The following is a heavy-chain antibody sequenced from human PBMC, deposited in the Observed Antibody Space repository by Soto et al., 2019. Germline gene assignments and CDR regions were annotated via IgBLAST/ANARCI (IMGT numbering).Heavy chain of an antibody. J-gene: IGHJ4*02. CDR2: IYYSGRST. V-gene: IGHV4-39*07. D-gene: IGHD4-17*01. CDR1: GGSISSSSYY. Sequence: PSETLSLTCTVSGGSISSSSYYWGWIRQPPGKGLEWIGSIYYSGRSTYYNPSLKSRVTISRDNAENSVYLEMDRLRAEDTALYYCARDVDADFRTDFDYWGRGTLVTVSS. CDR3: ARDVDADFRTDFDY.